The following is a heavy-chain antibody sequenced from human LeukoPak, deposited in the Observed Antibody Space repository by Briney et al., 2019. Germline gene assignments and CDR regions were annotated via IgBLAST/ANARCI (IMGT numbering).Heavy chain of an antibody. V-gene: IGHV3-23*01. CDR1: GFIFRNYA. D-gene: IGHD1-26*01. CDR3: AKRMGGTPDH. CDR2: IGGDGVGK. Sequence: GGSLRLSCVASGFIFRNYAMTSVRHAPGKGLEWVSAIGGDGVGKDYADSVKGRFTISRDNSKSTLYLQMNSLRAEDTALYYCAKRMGGTPDHWGLGTLVTVSS. J-gene: IGHJ5*02.